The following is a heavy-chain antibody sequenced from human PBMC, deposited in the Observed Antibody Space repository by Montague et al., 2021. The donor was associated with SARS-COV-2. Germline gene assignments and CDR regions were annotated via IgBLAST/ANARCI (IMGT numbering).Heavy chain of an antibody. CDR3: AIYLMGGAGVGY. CDR2: VYESGSA. V-gene: IGHV4-31*03. Sequence: TLSLTCTVSGVSISNGVYHRSWIRQSPGKGLEWIGNVYESGSAQSSHESGTTSSSPSLRGRLSTAVDPSKNHFSLELTSVTAADTAVYYCAIYLMGGAGVGYWGQGTLVTVSS. D-gene: IGHD2-8*01. J-gene: IGHJ4*02. CDR1: GVSISNGVYH.